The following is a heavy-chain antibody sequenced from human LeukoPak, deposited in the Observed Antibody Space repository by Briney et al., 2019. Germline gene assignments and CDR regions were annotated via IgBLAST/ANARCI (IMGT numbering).Heavy chain of an antibody. D-gene: IGHD3-22*01. Sequence: GGSLRLSCVASGFTFSSYAMSWVRQAPGKGLEWVSAISGSGGSTYYADSVKGRFTISRDNSKNTLYLQMNSLRAEDTAVYYCAKCASVGYYDSSGYYYSWGRGTLVTVSS. CDR3: AKCASVGYYDSSGYYYS. J-gene: IGHJ5*02. CDR2: ISGSGGST. V-gene: IGHV3-23*01. CDR1: GFTFSSYA.